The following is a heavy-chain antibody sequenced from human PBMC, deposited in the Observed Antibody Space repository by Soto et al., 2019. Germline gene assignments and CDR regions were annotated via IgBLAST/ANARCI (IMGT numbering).Heavy chain of an antibody. CDR2: IYTSGSSI. J-gene: IGHJ6*02. V-gene: IGHV3-11*01. Sequence: PGGSLRLSCAASGFTFSDHYASWIRQAPGKGLEWVSYIYTSGSSIYYADSVKGRFTISRDNAKNSLYLQMNSLRVEDTAMYYCARGHYGLDVWGQGTTVTVSS. CDR1: GFTFSDHY. CDR3: ARGHYGLDV.